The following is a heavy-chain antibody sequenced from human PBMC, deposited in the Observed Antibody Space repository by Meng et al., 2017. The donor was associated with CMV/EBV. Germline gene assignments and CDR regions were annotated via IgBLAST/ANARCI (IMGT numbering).Heavy chain of an antibody. D-gene: IGHD3-22*01. V-gene: IGHV3-21*01. CDR1: GFTFSSYS. CDR3: ARDLGPGSMGSGSFDY. Sequence: GESLKISCAASGFTFSSYSMNWVRQAPGKGLKWVSSISSSSSYIYYADSVKGRFTISRDNAKNSLYLQMNSLRAEDTAVYYCARDLGPGSMGSGSFDYWGQGTLVTVSS. CDR2: ISSSSSYI. J-gene: IGHJ4*02.